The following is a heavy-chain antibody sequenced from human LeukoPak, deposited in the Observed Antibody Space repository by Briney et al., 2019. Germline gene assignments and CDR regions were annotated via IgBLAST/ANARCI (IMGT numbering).Heavy chain of an antibody. J-gene: IGHJ5*01. CDR1: GGSISSSSYY. Sequence: SETLSLTCTVSGGSISSSSYYWGWIRQPPGKGLEWIGSIYYSGSTYYNPSLKSRVTISVDTSKNQFSLKLSSVTAADTAVYYCARGDFWSGYSWFDSWGQGTLVTVSS. V-gene: IGHV4-39*07. D-gene: IGHD3-3*01. CDR3: ARGDFWSGYSWFDS. CDR2: IYYSGST.